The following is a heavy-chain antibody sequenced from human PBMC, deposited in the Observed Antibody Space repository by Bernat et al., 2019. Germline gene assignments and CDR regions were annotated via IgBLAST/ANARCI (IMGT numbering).Heavy chain of an antibody. V-gene: IGHV4-31*03. CDR2: IYYSGST. J-gene: IGHJ4*02. CDR3: ARADEFSLRSRQYFDY. D-gene: IGHD3-3*01. CDR1: GGSISSGGYY. Sequence: QVQLQESGPGLVKPSQTLSLTCTVSGGSISSGGYYWSWIRQHPGKGLEWIGYIYYSGSTYYNPSLESRVTISVDTSKNQFSLKLSSVTAADTAVYYCARADEFSLRSRQYFDYWGQGTLVTVSS.